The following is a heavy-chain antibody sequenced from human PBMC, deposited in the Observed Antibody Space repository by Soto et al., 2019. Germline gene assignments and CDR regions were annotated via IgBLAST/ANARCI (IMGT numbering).Heavy chain of an antibody. CDR2: IYYSGST. CDR1: GGSISSGGYY. J-gene: IGHJ4*02. Sequence: SETLSLTCTVSGGSISSGGYYWSWIRQHPGKGLEWIGYIYYSGSTYYNPSLKSRVTISEDTSKSQFSLKVNSMTAADTAVYYCARYRREAVAGYTLDNWGQGILVTVSS. D-gene: IGHD6-13*01. CDR3: ARYRREAVAGYTLDN. V-gene: IGHV4-31*03.